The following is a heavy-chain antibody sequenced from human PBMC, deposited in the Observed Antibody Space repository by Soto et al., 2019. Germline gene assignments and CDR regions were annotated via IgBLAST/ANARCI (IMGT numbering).Heavy chain of an antibody. CDR2: IGTAGDT. CDR3: ARGVWFGGSLYFDY. Sequence: EVQLVESGGGLVQPGGSLRLSCAASGFTFSSYDMHWVRQATGKGLEWVSAIGTAGDTYYPGSVKGRFTISRENAKNSLYLQMNSLRAGDTAVYYCARGVWFGGSLYFDYWGQGTLVTVSS. V-gene: IGHV3-13*04. CDR1: GFTFSSYD. D-gene: IGHD3-10*01. J-gene: IGHJ4*02.